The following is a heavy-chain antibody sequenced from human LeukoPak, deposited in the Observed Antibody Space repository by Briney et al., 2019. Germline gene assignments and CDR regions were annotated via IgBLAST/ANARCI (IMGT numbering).Heavy chain of an antibody. CDR2: ISVSGST. CDR3: ARGTYYYGSGNLNWFDP. J-gene: IGHJ5*02. Sequence: SETLSLTCTVSGGSISSSNYYWSWIRQPAGKGLEWIGHISVSGSTTYNPSLKSRVTISIDTSKNQFSLKLSSVTAADTAVYYCARGTYYYGSGNLNWFDPWGQGSLVTVSS. CDR1: GGSISSSNYY. D-gene: IGHD3-10*01. V-gene: IGHV4-61*09.